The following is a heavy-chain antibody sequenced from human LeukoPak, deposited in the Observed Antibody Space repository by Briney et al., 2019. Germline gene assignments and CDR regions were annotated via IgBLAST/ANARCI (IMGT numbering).Heavy chain of an antibody. V-gene: IGHV3-30*09. CDR3: ARGAYGRANSHYFYGLDV. Sequence: GGSLRLSCAASGFIFTTCTMHWVRQAPGKGLEWVAVISYDGSDQYYADSVKGRFAISRDNLKNTLYLQMDRLRAEDTAVYYCARGAYGRANSHYFYGLDVWGQGATVTVS. J-gene: IGHJ6*02. CDR2: ISYDGSDQ. CDR1: GFIFTTCT. D-gene: IGHD4-23*01.